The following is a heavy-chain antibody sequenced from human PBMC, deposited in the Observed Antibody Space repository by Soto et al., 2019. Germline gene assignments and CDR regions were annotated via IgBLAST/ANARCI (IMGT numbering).Heavy chain of an antibody. CDR3: ARGQQLGSIYYYYGMDV. CDR2: IYYSGST. CDR1: GRSVSSGSYY. D-gene: IGHD6-6*01. J-gene: IGHJ6*02. V-gene: IGHV4-61*01. Sequence: PSETLSGTCTVSGRSVSSGSYYWSWILQPPGKALEWIGHIYYSGSTNYNPSLKSRVTISVDTSKNQFSLNLSSVTAADTAVYYCARGQQLGSIYYYYGMDVWGQGTTVTVSS.